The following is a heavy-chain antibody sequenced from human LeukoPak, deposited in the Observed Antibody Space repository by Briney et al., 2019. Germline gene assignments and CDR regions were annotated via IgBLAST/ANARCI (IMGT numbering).Heavy chain of an antibody. CDR2: MNPSGGST. D-gene: IGHD2-8*02. CDR3: AREPCTGGTCIAGYYGMDV. J-gene: IGHJ6*02. CDR1: GYTFTGYY. V-gene: IGHV1-46*01. Sequence: ASVKVSCKASGYTFTGYYMHWVRQAPGQGLEWMGVMNPSGGSTTYAQKFQGRVIMTGDTSTSTVYMELSSLRSADTAVYYCAREPCTGGTCIAGYYGMDVWGQGTTVTVSS.